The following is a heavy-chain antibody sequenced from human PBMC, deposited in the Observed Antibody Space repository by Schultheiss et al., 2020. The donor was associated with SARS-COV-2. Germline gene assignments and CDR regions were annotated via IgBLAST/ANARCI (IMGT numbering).Heavy chain of an antibody. CDR3: ASIEYSSFHYGMDV. V-gene: IGHV1-2*04. CDR2: INPNSGGT. J-gene: IGHJ6*02. Sequence: ASVKVSCKASGYTFTSYGISWVRQAPGQGLEWMGWINPNSGGTNYAQKFQGWVTMTRDTSISTAYMELSRLRSDDTAVYYCASIEYSSFHYGMDVWGQGTTVTVSS. CDR1: GYTFTSYG. D-gene: IGHD6-6*01.